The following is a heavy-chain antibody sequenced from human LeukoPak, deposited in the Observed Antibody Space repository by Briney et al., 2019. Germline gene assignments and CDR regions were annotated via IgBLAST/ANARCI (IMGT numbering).Heavy chain of an antibody. J-gene: IGHJ6*02. Sequence: PGGSLRLSCAASGFTVSSNYMSWVRQAPGKGLEWVSVIFSGGTTYYADSVKGRFTISRDNSKNTLYLQMNSLRAEDTAVYYCAREGKYYDMDVWGQGTTVTVSS. CDR1: GFTVSSNY. CDR2: IFSGGTT. V-gene: IGHV3-53*01. CDR3: AREGKYYDMDV. D-gene: IGHD4-23*01.